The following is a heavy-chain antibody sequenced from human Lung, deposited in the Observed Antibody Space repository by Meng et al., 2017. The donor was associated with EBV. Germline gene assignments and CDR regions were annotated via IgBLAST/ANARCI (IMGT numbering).Heavy chain of an antibody. CDR1: GGPISSGGYS. D-gene: IGHD3-10*01. V-gene: IGHV4-31*03. CDR3: ARASYGSGSPLGESWFDP. J-gene: IGHJ5*02. Sequence: LPCTAPGGPISSGGYSWSWIRQHPGEGLEWIGYIHDSGSTYYNPSLKSRVTISADTSKNQFSLKLSSVTAADTAVYYCARASYGSGSPLGESWFDPWGQGTLVTVPS. CDR2: IHDSGST.